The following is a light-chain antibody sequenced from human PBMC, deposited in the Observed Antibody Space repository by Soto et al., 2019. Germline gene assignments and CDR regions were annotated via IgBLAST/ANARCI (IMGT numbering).Light chain of an antibody. CDR1: QSVSGY. V-gene: IGKV3-11*01. CDR2: DAS. CDR3: HQRSNWPPFT. J-gene: IGKJ2*01. Sequence: EMGLTQSPSTLSLSPGERAILSCSASQSVSGYLAWYQHRPGQAPRLLIFDASNRATGIPARFSGSGSGTDFTLTISSLEPEDSAVYYCHQRSNWPPFTFGQGTKLEIK.